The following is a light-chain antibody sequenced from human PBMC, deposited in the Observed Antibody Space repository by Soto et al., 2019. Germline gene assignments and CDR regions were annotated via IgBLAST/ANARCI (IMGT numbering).Light chain of an antibody. CDR2: DVS. CDR3: ISYTTISTYV. J-gene: IGLJ1*01. V-gene: IGLV2-14*03. Sequence: QSALTQPASVSGSPGQSIAISCTGNSSDVGSYNYVSWYQHHPGKAPKVMIYDVSSRPSGVSDRFSGSKSGNTASLTISGLQAEDEADYYCISYTTISTYVFGTGTKVTVL. CDR1: SSDVGSYNY.